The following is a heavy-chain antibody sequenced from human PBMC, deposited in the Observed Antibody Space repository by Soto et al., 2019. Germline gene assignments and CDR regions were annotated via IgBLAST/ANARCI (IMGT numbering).Heavy chain of an antibody. D-gene: IGHD1-1*01. J-gene: IGHJ6*02. CDR2: IYPGDSDT. CDR1: GYSFTSYW. Sequence: PGESLKISCQGSGYSFTSYWIGWVRQMPGKGLEWMGIIYPGDSDTRYSPSFQGQVTISADKSISTAYLQWSSLKASDTAMYYCARGAEPDYYYYGMDVWGQGTTVTVSS. CDR3: ARGAEPDYYYYGMDV. V-gene: IGHV5-51*01.